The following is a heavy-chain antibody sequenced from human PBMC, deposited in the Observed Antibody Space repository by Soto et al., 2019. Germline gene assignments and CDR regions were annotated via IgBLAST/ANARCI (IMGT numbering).Heavy chain of an antibody. V-gene: IGHV4-39*01. Sequence: PSETLSLTCTFSGGSISSSSYYWGWIRQPPGKGLEWIGSIYYSGSTYYNPSLKSRVTISVDTSKNQFSLKLSSVTAADTAVYYCARRRYSAFFDYWGHGTLVTV. CDR2: IYYSGST. CDR3: ARRRYSAFFDY. D-gene: IGHD2-15*01. J-gene: IGHJ4*01. CDR1: GGSISSSSYY.